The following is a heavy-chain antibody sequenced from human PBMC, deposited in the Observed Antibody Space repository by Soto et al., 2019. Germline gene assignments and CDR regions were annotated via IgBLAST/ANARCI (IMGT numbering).Heavy chain of an antibody. CDR1: GFTFRNYG. D-gene: IGHD3-22*01. Sequence: GGSLRLSCAASGFTFRNYGMNWVGQAPGKGLEWVSYIGIGSSTKYYADSVKGRFTISRDNAKNSLYLQMNSLRAEDTAVYYCARDQLYYNDISGRPLNAFDVWGQGTTVTVSS. V-gene: IGHV3-48*01. CDR2: IGIGSSTK. J-gene: IGHJ3*01. CDR3: ARDQLYYNDISGRPLNAFDV.